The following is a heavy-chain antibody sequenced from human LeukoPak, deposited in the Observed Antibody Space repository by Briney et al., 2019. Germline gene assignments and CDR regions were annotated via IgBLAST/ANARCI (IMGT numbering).Heavy chain of an antibody. D-gene: IGHD6-6*01. J-gene: IGHJ4*02. CDR3: ARTAARRFDY. Sequence: ASVKVSCKASGYTFTSYYMHWVRQAPGQGLEWMGIINPTGGSTTYAQKFQGRVTMTRDTFTSTVYMELSSLRSDDTAVYYCARTAARRFDYWGQGTLVTVSS. CDR1: GYTFTSYY. CDR2: INPTGGST. V-gene: IGHV1-46*01.